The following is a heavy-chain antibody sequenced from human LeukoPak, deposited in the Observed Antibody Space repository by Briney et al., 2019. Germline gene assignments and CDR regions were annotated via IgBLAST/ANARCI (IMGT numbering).Heavy chain of an antibody. J-gene: IGHJ5*02. CDR3: AKDYYGSGSYWSDAWFDP. V-gene: IGHV3-23*01. Sequence: GGSLRLSCAASGFTFSSYAMSWVRQAPGKGLEWVSAISGSGGSTYYADSVKGRFTISRDNSKNTLYLQMNSLRAEDTAVYYCAKDYYGSGSYWSDAWFDPWGQGTLVTVSS. D-gene: IGHD3-10*01. CDR2: ISGSGGST. CDR1: GFTFSSYA.